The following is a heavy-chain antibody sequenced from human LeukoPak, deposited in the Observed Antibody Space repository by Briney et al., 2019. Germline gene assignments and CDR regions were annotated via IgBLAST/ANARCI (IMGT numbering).Heavy chain of an antibody. CDR1: GGSISSGGYY. V-gene: IGHV4-31*03. CDR3: ARDPLGYYYDSSGSL. CDR2: IYYSGST. J-gene: IGHJ4*02. Sequence: SQTLSLTCTVSGGSISSGGYYWSWIRQHPGKGLEWIGYIYYSGSTYYNPSLKSRVTISVDTSKNQFSLKLSSVTAADTAVYYCARDPLGYYYDSSGSLWGQGTPVTVSS. D-gene: IGHD3-22*01.